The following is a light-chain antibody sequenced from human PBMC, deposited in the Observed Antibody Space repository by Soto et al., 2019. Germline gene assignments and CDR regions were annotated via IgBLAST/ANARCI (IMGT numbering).Light chain of an antibody. J-gene: IGKJ1*01. CDR3: QQYYTWWT. V-gene: IGKV1-5*03. Sequence: DIQMTQSPSTLSASVGDRVTITCRASQTISSWLAWYQQKAGKAPKLLIYKASSLQSGVPSRFSGSGSGTEFTLTSSSLQPDDFAVYYCQQYYTWWTFGQGTKVEIK. CDR2: KAS. CDR1: QTISSW.